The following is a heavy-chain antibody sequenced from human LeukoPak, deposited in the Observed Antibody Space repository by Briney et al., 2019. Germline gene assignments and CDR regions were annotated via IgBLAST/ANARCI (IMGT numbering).Heavy chain of an antibody. V-gene: IGHV4-39*02. CDR1: GGSISSSSYY. CDR3: ARECEDIVVVVGNWFDP. D-gene: IGHD2-15*01. J-gene: IGHJ5*02. Sequence: SETLSLTCTVSGGSISSSSYYWSWIRQPPGKGLEWIGRIYYSGSTYYNPSLKSRVTISVDTSKNQFSLKLSSVTAADTAVYYCARECEDIVVVVGNWFDPWGQGTLVTVSS. CDR2: IYYSGST.